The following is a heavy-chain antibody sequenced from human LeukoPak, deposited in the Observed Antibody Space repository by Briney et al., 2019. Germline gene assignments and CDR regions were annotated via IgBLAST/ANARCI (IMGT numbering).Heavy chain of an antibody. CDR3: ARHGSTFYFES. V-gene: IGHV4-59*08. CDR2: IYNNLNT. Sequence: SETLSLTCTVSGASISTYYWSRIRQPPGTGLEWIGYIYNNLNTNYKPSLRSRVTISVDTSKNQFSLKLRSVTAADTAVYYCARHGSTFYFESWGQGTLVTVSS. CDR1: GASISTYY. D-gene: IGHD2-2*03. J-gene: IGHJ4*02.